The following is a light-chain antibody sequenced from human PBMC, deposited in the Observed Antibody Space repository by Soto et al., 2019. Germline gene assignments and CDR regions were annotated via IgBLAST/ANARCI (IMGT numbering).Light chain of an antibody. V-gene: IGKV1-39*01. CDR3: QQSLGNPRT. CDR2: LAS. J-gene: IGKJ4*01. CDR1: QKINNL. Sequence: DIQMTQSPSSLSASVGDSVTITCRASQKINNLLNWYQQKPGKAPKLLIFLASSLESGVPSRFGGSGSGSDFTLSISSLQPEDSATYYCQQSLGNPRTFGGGTKVEIQ.